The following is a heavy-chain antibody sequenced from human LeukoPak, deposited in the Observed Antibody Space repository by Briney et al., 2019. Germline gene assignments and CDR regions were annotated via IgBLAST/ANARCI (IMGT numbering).Heavy chain of an antibody. D-gene: IGHD5-18*01. CDR3: ARQMDTAMVTGHYYYYMDV. CDR2: IYYSGST. V-gene: IGHV4-59*08. J-gene: IGHJ6*03. Sequence: SETLSLTCTVSGGSISSYYWSWIRQRPGKGREWIGYIYYSGSTNYNPSLKSRVTISVDTSKNQFSLKLSSVTAADTAVYYCARQMDTAMVTGHYYYYMDVWGKGTTVTVSS. CDR1: GGSISSYY.